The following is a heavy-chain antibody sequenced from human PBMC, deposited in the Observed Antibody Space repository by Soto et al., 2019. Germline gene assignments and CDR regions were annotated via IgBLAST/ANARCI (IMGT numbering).Heavy chain of an antibody. CDR3: TRDFNVAIPAIIPHPTYDFDS. CDR2: IWYDGRNK. CDR1: GFTFSSYA. Sequence: QVHRVESGGGVVQPGRSLRLSCAASGFTFSSYAMHWVRQAPGKGLEWVAVIWYDGRNKWYANSVKGRITVSRDNSNNTLFLQINSLRAEDTAVYYCTRDFNVAIPAIIPHPTYDFDSWGQGTLVTVSS. J-gene: IGHJ4*02. D-gene: IGHD2-21*02. V-gene: IGHV3-33*01.